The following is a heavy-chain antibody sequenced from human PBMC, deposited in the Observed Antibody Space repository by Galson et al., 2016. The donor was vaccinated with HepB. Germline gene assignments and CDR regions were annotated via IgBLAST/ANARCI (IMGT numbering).Heavy chain of an antibody. D-gene: IGHD5-24*01. CDR2: IINLYGTA. CDR3: ARVRDGYNTHFYYGMDV. Sequence: SVKVSCKASGGTFSSYAISWVRQAPGQGLEWMGVIINLYGTANYALKFQGRVTITADASTSTANMEVSSLRYEDTAVYYCARVRDGYNTHFYYGMDVWGQGTPVTVSS. J-gene: IGHJ6*02. V-gene: IGHV1-69*13. CDR1: GGTFSSYA.